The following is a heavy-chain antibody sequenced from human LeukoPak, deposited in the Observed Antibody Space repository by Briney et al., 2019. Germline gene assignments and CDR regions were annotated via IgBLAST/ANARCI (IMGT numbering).Heavy chain of an antibody. CDR2: INSKTGGT. Sequence: ASVKVSCKASGYTFTDHYVHWLRQAPGQGLEWLGWINSKTGGTNYAAKFQGRVTMTRDTSISTAYMELSSLTFDDTAIYYCARNAMSDYWGQGTLVTVSS. CDR1: GYTFTDHY. J-gene: IGHJ4*02. CDR3: ARNAMSDY. D-gene: IGHD2-2*01. V-gene: IGHV1-2*02.